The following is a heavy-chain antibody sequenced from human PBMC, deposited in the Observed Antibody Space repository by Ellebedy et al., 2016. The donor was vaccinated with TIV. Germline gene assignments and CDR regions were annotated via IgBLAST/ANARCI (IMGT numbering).Heavy chain of an antibody. D-gene: IGHD3-22*01. V-gene: IGHV6-1*01. Sequence: SQTLSLTCAISGDSVSSNSAAWNWIRQSPSRGLEWLGRTYYRSKWYHDYAVSVKSRITINPDTSKNQFSLQLNSLTPEDTAVYYCAREVGYYDSSGYYSPSFDYWGQGTLVTVSS. J-gene: IGHJ4*02. CDR2: TYYRSKWYH. CDR3: AREVGYYDSSGYYSPSFDY. CDR1: GDSVSSNSAA.